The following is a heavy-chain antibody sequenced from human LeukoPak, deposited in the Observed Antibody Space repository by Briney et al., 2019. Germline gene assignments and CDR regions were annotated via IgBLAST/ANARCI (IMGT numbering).Heavy chain of an antibody. Sequence: SQTLSLTCTVSGGSVTTYYWSWIRQLPGHGREWLGEVYYSGSTHYKPSLKSRVTISVDTSNNQSSLQLSYMTAADTAVYYCARGSGTTVTTDYCDRWGQGTMVSVSS. D-gene: IGHD4-17*01. CDR2: VYYSGST. CDR3: ARGSGTTVTTDYCDR. CDR1: GGSVTTYY. V-gene: IGHV4-31*03. J-gene: IGHJ5*02.